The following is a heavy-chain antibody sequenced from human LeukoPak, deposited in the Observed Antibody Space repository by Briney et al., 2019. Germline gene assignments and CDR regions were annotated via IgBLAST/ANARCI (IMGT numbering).Heavy chain of an antibody. J-gene: IGHJ4*02. D-gene: IGHD3-10*01. CDR3: AREPPITMVRGVLDY. V-gene: IGHV1-18*01. CDR2: ISAYNGNT. Sequence: ASVKVSCKASGYTFTSYGISWVRQAPGQGLEWMGWISAYNGNTNYAQKLQGRVTMTTDTSTSTAYMELRSLRSDDTAVYYCAREPPITMVRGVLDYWGQGTLVTVSS. CDR1: GYTFTSYG.